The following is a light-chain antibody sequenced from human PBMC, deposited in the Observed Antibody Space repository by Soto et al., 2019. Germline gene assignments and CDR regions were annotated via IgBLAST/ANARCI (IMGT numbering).Light chain of an antibody. CDR3: QQYKDYWT. J-gene: IGKJ1*01. V-gene: IGKV1-5*03. CDR2: ETS. Sequence: DIQMTQSPSTLSASVGDRVTITCRASQSISRWLAGYQQKPGKSPKLLIYETSSLEDGVPSRFTGSGSGTEFSLTITSLQPDDFATYYCQQYKDYWTFGQGTKVDIK. CDR1: QSISRW.